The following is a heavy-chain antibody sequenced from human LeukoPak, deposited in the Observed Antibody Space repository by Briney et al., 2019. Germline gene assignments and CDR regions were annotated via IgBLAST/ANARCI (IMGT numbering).Heavy chain of an antibody. D-gene: IGHD3-22*01. CDR3: SVNMGSGYRFDY. CDR2: ISYDGSNT. Sequence: GGSLRLSCAASGFTFSSYGMYWVRQAPGKGLEWVATISYDGSNTYYADSLKGRFTISRDISKNTLYLQMNSLRAEDTAVYYCSVNMGSGYRFDYWGQGTLVTVSS. J-gene: IGHJ4*02. V-gene: IGHV3-30*03. CDR1: GFTFSSYG.